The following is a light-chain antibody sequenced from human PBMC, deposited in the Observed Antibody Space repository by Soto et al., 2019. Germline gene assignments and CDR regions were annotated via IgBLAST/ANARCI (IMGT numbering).Light chain of an antibody. Sequence: EILLTQSPPTLSLSQGERATLSCRASQRVSSYLAWYQQKPGQAPRLIIYDASKRATGIPARFSGSGSGTYFTLTISILEPEDFAFYYWQQRSNWPLTFGGGTKLEIK. CDR2: DAS. V-gene: IGKV3-11*01. J-gene: IGKJ4*01. CDR1: QRVSSY. CDR3: QQRSNWPLT.